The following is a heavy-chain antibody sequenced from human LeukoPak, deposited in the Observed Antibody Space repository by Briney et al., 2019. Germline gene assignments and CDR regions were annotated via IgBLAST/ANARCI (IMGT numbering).Heavy chain of an antibody. V-gene: IGHV3-23*01. D-gene: IGHD6-19*01. J-gene: IGHJ4*02. Sequence: GGSLRLSCTASGFTFSSYAMSWVRQAPGKGLEWVSAISGSGSSTFYADSVKGRFTISRDNSKNTLYLQMNSLRAEDTAAYYCAKAPSSGWYPYYFDYWGQGTLVTVSS. CDR1: GFTFSSYA. CDR3: AKAPSSGWYPYYFDY. CDR2: ISGSGSST.